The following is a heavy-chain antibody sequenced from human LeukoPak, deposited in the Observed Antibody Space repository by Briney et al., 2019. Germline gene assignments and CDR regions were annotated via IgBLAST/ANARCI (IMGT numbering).Heavy chain of an antibody. CDR3: ARDGPLMYSSSWYGGAY. Sequence: GSLRLSCAASGFTFSSYAMSWVRQAPGKGLEWIGSIYYSGSTYYNPSLKSRVTISVDTSKNQFSLKLSSVTAADTAVYYCARDGPLMYSSSWYGGAYWGQGTLVTVSS. V-gene: IGHV4-39*07. CDR1: GFTFSSYA. CDR2: IYYSGST. D-gene: IGHD6-13*01. J-gene: IGHJ4*02.